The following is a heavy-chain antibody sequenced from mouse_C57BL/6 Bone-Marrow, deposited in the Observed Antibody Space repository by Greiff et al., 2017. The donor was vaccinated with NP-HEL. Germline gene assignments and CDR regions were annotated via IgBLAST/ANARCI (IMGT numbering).Heavy chain of an antibody. CDR2: IYPGGGYT. Sequence: QVQLQQSGAELVRPGTSVKMSCKASGYTFTTYWIGWAKQRPGHGLEWIGDIYPGGGYTNYNEKFKGKATLTADQSSSTAYMQLSSLTSEDSAIYYCARWGDAYGGFAYWGQGTLVTVSA. D-gene: IGHD1-1*01. J-gene: IGHJ3*01. V-gene: IGHV1-63*01. CDR3: ARWGDAYGGFAY. CDR1: GYTFTTYW.